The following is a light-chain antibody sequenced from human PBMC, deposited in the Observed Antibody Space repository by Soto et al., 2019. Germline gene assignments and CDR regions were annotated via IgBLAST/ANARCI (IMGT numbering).Light chain of an antibody. Sequence: EIVLTQSPATLSLSPGERVTLSCRASQSVSSYLAWYQQKPGQAPRLLIHDASKRATGIPVRFSGSGSGTAFTLTISRLEPEDFAVYYCQQRTNWPPTSGQGTRLEIK. J-gene: IGKJ5*01. CDR3: QQRTNWPPT. V-gene: IGKV3-11*01. CDR1: QSVSSY. CDR2: DAS.